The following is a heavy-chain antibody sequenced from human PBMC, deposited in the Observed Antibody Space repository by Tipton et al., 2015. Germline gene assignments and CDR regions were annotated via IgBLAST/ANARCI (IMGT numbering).Heavy chain of an antibody. Sequence: SLRLSCAASGFDFETYAMHWVRQVPGKGLEWVSGISWNNGSLGYADSVKGRFTISRDNAKKSVFLQMDSLRGEDTALYYCAKDLRDFDDCVGAADIWGQGTMVTVSS. J-gene: IGHJ3*02. D-gene: IGHD4-17*01. CDR1: GFDFETYA. CDR2: ISWNNGSL. V-gene: IGHV3-9*01. CDR3: AKDLRDFDDCVGAADI.